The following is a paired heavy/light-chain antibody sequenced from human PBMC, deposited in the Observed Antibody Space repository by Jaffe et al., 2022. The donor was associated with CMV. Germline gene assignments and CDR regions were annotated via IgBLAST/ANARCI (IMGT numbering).Heavy chain of an antibody. CDR1: GGSISSSNW. J-gene: IGHJ4*02. D-gene: IGHD1-26*01. Sequence: QVQLQESGPGLVKPSGTLSLTCAVSGGSISSSNWWSWVRQPPGKGLEWIGEIYHSGSTNYNPSLKSRVTISVDKSKNQFSLKLSSVTAADTAVYYCARLGPPLSSGSYYSRPANFDYWGQGTLVTVSS. CDR2: IYHSGST. CDR3: ARLGPPLSSGSYYSRPANFDY. V-gene: IGHV4-4*02.
Light chain of an antibody. J-gene: IGKJ4*01. V-gene: IGKV3-11*01. CDR3: QQRSNWPGLT. CDR1: QSVSSY. CDR2: DAS. Sequence: EIVLTQSPATLSLSPGERATLSCRASQSVSSYLAWYQQKPGQAPRLLIYDASNRATGIPARFSGSGSGTDFTLTISSLEPEDFAVYYCQQRSNWPGLTFGGGTKVEIK.